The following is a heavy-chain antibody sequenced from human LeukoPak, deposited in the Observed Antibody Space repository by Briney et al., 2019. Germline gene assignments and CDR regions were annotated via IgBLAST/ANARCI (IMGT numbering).Heavy chain of an antibody. V-gene: IGHV4-59*08. Sequence: SETLSLTCTVSGGSISSYYWSWIRQPPGKRLEWIGYVFHSGSTNYNPSLKSRVTISVDTSKNQFSLKLTSVTAADTAVYYCARDSSGYYRIDYWGQGTLVTVSS. D-gene: IGHD3-22*01. CDR3: ARDSSGYYRIDY. CDR2: VFHSGST. CDR1: GGSISSYY. J-gene: IGHJ4*02.